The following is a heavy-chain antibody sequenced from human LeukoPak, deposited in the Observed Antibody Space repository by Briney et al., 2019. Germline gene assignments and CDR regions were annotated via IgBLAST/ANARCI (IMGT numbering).Heavy chain of an antibody. CDR3: ARVLGVETTFDY. CDR1: GYIFTDYY. D-gene: IGHD4-11*01. J-gene: IGHJ4*02. Sequence: ASVKVSCRASGYIFTDYYILWVRQAPGQGLEWMGWINPNSGGTKYSQKFQGRVTMTSDTSISTAYMELSRLRSDDTAVYYCARVLGVETTFDYWGQGTLVSVAS. V-gene: IGHV1-2*02. CDR2: INPNSGGT.